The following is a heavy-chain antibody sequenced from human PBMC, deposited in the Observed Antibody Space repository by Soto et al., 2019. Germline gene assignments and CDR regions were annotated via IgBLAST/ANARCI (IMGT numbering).Heavy chain of an antibody. V-gene: IGHV1-18*01. CDR2: ISAYNGNT. J-gene: IGHJ4*02. CDR3: ARADGIAAAGTDY. CDR1: LHLYQLW. D-gene: IGHD6-13*01. Sequence: ASEGLLQGFWLHLYQLWYQLVRHSPGQGLEWMGWISAYNGNTNYAQKLQGRVTMTTDTSTSTAYMELRSLRSDDTAVYYCARADGIAAAGTDYWGQGTLVTVSS.